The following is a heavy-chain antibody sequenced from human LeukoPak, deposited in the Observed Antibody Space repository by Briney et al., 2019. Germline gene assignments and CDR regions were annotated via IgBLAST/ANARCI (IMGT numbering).Heavy chain of an antibody. CDR1: GFTFSGSA. Sequence: GGSLKLSCAASGFTFSGSAMHWVRQASGKGLEWVGRIRSKANSYATAYAASMKGRFTVSRDDSKNTAYLHMNSLKTEDTAVYYCAKAGGGGSWANWFDPWGQGTLVTVSS. J-gene: IGHJ5*02. V-gene: IGHV3-73*01. CDR2: IRSKANSYAT. CDR3: AKAGGGGSWANWFDP. D-gene: IGHD2-15*01.